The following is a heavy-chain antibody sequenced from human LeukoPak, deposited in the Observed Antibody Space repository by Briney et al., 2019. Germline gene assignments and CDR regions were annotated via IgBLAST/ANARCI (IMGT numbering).Heavy chain of an antibody. D-gene: IGHD2/OR15-2a*01. J-gene: IGHJ4*02. CDR1: GFTFSRYW. V-gene: IGHV3-7*03. CDR3: ARDKIEGPSNFDN. CDR2: IKQDGSEQ. Sequence: PGGSLRLSCAASGFTFSRYWMTWVRQAPGKGPEWVANIKQDGSEQYYVDSVKGRFTISRDNAKNSLYLQTYSLRAEDTAIYYCARDKIEGPSNFDNWGQGTLVIVSS.